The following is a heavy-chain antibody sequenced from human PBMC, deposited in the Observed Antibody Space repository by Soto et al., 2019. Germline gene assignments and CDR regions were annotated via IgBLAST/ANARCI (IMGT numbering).Heavy chain of an antibody. CDR2: IYHSGST. Sequence: LSLTCGVSGDSITSNNWWSWVRQPPGKGLEWIGEIYHSGSTNYNPSLKSRVTISVDKSKNQFSLKLTSVTAADTGVYFCAARVWSGHGRWGQGTLVTVSS. J-gene: IGHJ4*02. D-gene: IGHD3-3*01. CDR3: AARVWSGHGR. CDR1: GDSITSNNW. V-gene: IGHV4-4*01.